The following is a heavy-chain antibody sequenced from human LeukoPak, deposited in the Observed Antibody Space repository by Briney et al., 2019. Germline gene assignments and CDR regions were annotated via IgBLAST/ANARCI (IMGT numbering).Heavy chain of an antibody. D-gene: IGHD6-13*01. Sequence: GASVKVSCKASGYTFTSYDINWVRQATGQGLEWMGWMNPNSGNTGYAQKFQGRVTMTRNTSISTAYMELSSLRSEDTAVYYCARADPSSSWYWGVKWIDPWGQGTLVTVSS. J-gene: IGHJ5*02. CDR3: ARADPSSSWYWGVKWIDP. CDR1: GYTFTSYD. CDR2: MNPNSGNT. V-gene: IGHV1-8*01.